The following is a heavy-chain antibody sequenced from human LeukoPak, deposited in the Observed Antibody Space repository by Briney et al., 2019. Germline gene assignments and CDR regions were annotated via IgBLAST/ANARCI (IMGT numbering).Heavy chain of an antibody. D-gene: IGHD5-18*01. J-gene: IGHJ4*02. Sequence: SETLSLTCAVSGGSFSGYYWNWLRQPPGKGLEWIGEISHSGGTNYNPSLKSRVTISGDTSKNQISLKVTSVTAADTAVYYCARGLRSYGPDYWGQGTLVTVSS. CDR2: ISHSGGT. CDR3: ARGLRSYGPDY. CDR1: GGSFSGYY. V-gene: IGHV4-34*01.